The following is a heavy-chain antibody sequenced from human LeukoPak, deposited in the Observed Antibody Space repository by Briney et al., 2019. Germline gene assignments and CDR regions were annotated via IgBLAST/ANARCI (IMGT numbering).Heavy chain of an antibody. CDR3: ARDYYDIRLGAEALDI. D-gene: IGHD3-22*01. J-gene: IGHJ3*02. CDR2: INPNSGDT. CDR1: GYTFTGYY. Sequence: SVKVSCKTSGYTFTGYYIHWVRQAPGQGVEWMGWINPNSGDTIYAQKFQGRVTLTRDTSTSTAYVELSRLTSDDTALYYCARDYYDIRLGAEALDIWGQGTMVTVSS. V-gene: IGHV1-2*02.